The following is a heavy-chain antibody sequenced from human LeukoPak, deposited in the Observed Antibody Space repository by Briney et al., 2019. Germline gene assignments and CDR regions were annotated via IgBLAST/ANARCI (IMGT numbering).Heavy chain of an antibody. CDR1: GGSTTHFF. J-gene: IGHJ4*02. D-gene: IGHD2-8*02. V-gene: IGHV4-59*01. Sequence: SETLSLTCTVSGGSTTHFFWSFIRQPPTKGLEYIGYIYHTGAIDYNPSLKSRLTVSADKSTNQFSLNLRSVTAADTAVYYCARVSCTGGTCHLDSWGQGILVTVSS. CDR3: ARVSCTGGTCHLDS. CDR2: IYHTGAI.